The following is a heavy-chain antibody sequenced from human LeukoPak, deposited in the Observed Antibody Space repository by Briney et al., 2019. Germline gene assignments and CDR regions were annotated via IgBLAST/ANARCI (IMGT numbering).Heavy chain of an antibody. Sequence: GASVKVSCKASGYIFTSYYMHWVRQAPGQGLEWLGVVYPSAGTSDPAQRFRARITLSDDTSTSTAYMELRSLKVEDTAIYFCVREYHWGYFYFWGQGTLVTGSS. CDR2: VYPSAGTS. D-gene: IGHD3-16*01. CDR1: GYIFTSYY. V-gene: IGHV1-46*03. CDR3: VREYHWGYFYF. J-gene: IGHJ4*02.